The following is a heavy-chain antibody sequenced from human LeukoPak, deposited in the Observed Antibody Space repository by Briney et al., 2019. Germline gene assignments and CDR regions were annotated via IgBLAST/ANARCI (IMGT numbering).Heavy chain of an antibody. CDR2: INHSGST. Sequence: SETLSLTCAVYGGSFSGYYWSWIRQPPGKGLEWIGEINHSGSTNYNPSLKSRVTISVDTSKNQFSLKLSSVAAADTAVYYCARGLRLPYYFDYWGQGTLVTVSS. CDR1: GGSFSGYY. J-gene: IGHJ4*02. CDR3: ARGLRLPYYFDY. D-gene: IGHD4-11*01. V-gene: IGHV4-34*01.